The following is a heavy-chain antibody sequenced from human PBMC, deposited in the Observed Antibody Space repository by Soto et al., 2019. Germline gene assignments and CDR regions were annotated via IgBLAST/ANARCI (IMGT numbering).Heavy chain of an antibody. CDR3: ARGLGRAAAVPXPYGTDV. Sequence: ASVKVSCNASGGTFSSYAISWVRQAPGQGLEWMGVIIPIFGTANYAQKFQGRVTIAADESTSKAYMELSSLRSEDTAVYYCARGLGRAAAVPXPYGTDVRGQGXTXT. J-gene: IGHJ6*02. D-gene: IGHD6-13*01. CDR1: GGTFSSYA. V-gene: IGHV1-69*13. CDR2: IIPIFGTA.